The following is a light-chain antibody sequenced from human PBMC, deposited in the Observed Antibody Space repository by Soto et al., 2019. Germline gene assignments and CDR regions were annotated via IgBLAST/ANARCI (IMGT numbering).Light chain of an antibody. CDR1: QSISSW. CDR2: KAS. Sequence: DIKMTQSPSTLSASVGDRVIITCRASQSISSWLAWYQQKPGKAPNLLIYKASTLKSGVPSRFSGSGSGTAFPLRSSSLQPDDVATYYCQQYDNASWTFGQGTKVEIK. V-gene: IGKV1-5*03. CDR3: QQYDNASWT. J-gene: IGKJ1*01.